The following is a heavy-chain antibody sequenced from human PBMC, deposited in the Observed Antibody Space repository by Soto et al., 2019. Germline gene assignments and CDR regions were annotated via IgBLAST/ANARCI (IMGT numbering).Heavy chain of an antibody. CDR3: ARVGSTSAAGVLDY. V-gene: IGHV3-11*06. CDR2: ISSSGSHT. Sequence: GGSLRLSCAASGFTFSDFYMSWIRQAPGKGLEWVSYISSSGSHTPYADSVKGRFTISRDNAKNSVYLQMNSLRAEDTAVYYCARVGSTSAAGVLDYWGQGTLVTVSS. CDR1: GFTFSDFY. J-gene: IGHJ4*02. D-gene: IGHD6-13*01.